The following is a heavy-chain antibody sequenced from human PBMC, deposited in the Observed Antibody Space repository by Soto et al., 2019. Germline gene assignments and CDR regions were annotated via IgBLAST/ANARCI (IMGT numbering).Heavy chain of an antibody. V-gene: IGHV1-69*04. J-gene: IGHJ4*02. Sequence: SVKVSCKASGGTFRNYPINWVRQAPGQGLEWMGSIFPLTDIPDYAQNFQARLTISADRSTSTAYMELNSLTSDDTAMYFCARGPLVVLNYFPSWGQGTLVTV. CDR2: IFPLTDIP. CDR3: ARGPLVVLNYFPS. CDR1: GGTFRNYP.